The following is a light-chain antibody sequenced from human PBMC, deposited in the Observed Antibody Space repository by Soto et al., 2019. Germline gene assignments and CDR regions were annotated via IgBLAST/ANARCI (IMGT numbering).Light chain of an antibody. Sequence: DVVVTRTPLSLSVTPGERASMSCKSSQSLLYSDGKTYLYWYLQRPGQPPQRRIYDASNRFSGVPDRLSGSGSGTDLTLKISRLEPEDVGVYYCMQRTHAPITFGHGTRLEIK. CDR2: DAS. J-gene: IGKJ5*01. CDR3: MQRTHAPIT. CDR1: QSLLYSDGKTY. V-gene: IGKV2D-29*01.